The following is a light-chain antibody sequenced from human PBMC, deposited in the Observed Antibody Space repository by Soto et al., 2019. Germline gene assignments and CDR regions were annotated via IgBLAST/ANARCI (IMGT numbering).Light chain of an antibody. CDR3: QAWDSRSYVV. CDR2: QDT. CDR1: KLGDKY. Sequence: SYELTQPPSVSVSPGQTASITCSGDKLGDKYACWYQQKPGQSPVLVMYQDTRRPSGIPERFSGSNSGNTATLTISGTQAMDEADYYCQAWDSRSYVVFGGGTKLTVL. V-gene: IGLV3-1*01. J-gene: IGLJ2*01.